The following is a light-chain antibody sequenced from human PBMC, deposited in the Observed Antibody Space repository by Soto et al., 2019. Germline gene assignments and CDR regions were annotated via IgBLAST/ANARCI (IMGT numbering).Light chain of an antibody. Sequence: EIVLTQSPGTLSLSPGERASLSCRASQSVSSNYLAWFQQKPGQAPRLLIHDASSRATGISDRFTGSGSGTDFTLTITALEPEDFAVYYCQQYHNWPITFGQGTRLEIK. CDR2: DAS. CDR1: QSVSSNY. CDR3: QQYHNWPIT. J-gene: IGKJ5*01. V-gene: IGKV3-20*01.